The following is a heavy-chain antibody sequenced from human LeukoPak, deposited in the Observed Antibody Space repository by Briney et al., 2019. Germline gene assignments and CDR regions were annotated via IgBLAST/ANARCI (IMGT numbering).Heavy chain of an antibody. J-gene: IGHJ6*03. CDR1: GFTFSNYG. Sequence: PGRSLRLSCAASGFTFSNYGMHWVRQAPGKGLEWVAVISYDGSNKYYADSLKGRFTISRDNSKNTLYLQMNSLRADDTALYYCAKDSYYYDSSGYYPQYYYYYMDVWGKGTTVPVSS. CDR2: ISYDGSNK. D-gene: IGHD3-22*01. V-gene: IGHV3-30*18. CDR3: AKDSYYYDSSGYYPQYYYYYMDV.